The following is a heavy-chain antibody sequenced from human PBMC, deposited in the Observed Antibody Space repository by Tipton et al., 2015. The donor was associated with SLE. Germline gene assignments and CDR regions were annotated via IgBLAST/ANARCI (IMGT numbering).Heavy chain of an antibody. CDR3: ARAIGANYFNF. Sequence: SLRLSCAASGFPFNSYWMGWVRQAPGKGLEWGATTNGDGRETYYVDSVTGRFIISRDNAKNSMYLHMNSLRAEDAAVYYCARAIGANYFNFWGQGSLVTVSS. CDR1: GFPFNSYW. D-gene: IGHD3-16*01. J-gene: IGHJ4*02. CDR2: TNGDGRET. V-gene: IGHV3-7*01.